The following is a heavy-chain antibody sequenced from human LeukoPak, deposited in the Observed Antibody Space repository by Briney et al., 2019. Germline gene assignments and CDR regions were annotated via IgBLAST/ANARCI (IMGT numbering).Heavy chain of an antibody. CDR3: ARGSGCSSTSCYRYYYYYMDV. J-gene: IGHJ6*03. V-gene: IGHV4-34*01. CDR1: GGSFSGYY. Sequence: SETLSLTCAVYGGSFSGYYWSWIRQPPGKGLEWIGEINHSGSTNYNPSLKSRVTISVDTSKNQFSLKLSSVTAADTAVYYCARGSGCSSTSCYRYYYYYMDVWGKGTTVTVS. D-gene: IGHD2-2*01. CDR2: INHSGST.